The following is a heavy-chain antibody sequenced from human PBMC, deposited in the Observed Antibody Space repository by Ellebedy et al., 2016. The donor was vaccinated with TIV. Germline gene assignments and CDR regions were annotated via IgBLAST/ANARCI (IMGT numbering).Heavy chain of an antibody. D-gene: IGHD4-23*01. V-gene: IGHV3-53*01. CDR2: IYSGGST. J-gene: IGHJ6*02. CDR3: ARDGGGNPLGYYGMDV. Sequence: GESLKISCAASGFTVSSNYMSWVRQAPGKGLEWVSVIYSGGSTYYADSVKGRFTISRDNSKNTLYLQMNSLRAEDTAVYYCARDGGGNPLGYYGMDVWGQGTTVTVSS. CDR1: GFTVSSNY.